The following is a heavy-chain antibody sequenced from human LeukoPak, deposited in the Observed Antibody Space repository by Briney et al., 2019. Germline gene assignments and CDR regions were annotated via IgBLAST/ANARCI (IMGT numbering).Heavy chain of an antibody. CDR3: ARDAGGDGWLHLYYYYYGMDV. CDR1: GFTFSSYA. V-gene: IGHV3-30-3*01. Sequence: PGRSLRLSCAASGFTFSSYAMHWVRQAPGKGLEWVAVISYDGSNKHYADSVKGRFTISRDNSKNTLYLQMNSLRAEDTAVYYCARDAGGDGWLHLYYYYYGMDVWGQGTTVTVSS. CDR2: ISYDGSNK. D-gene: IGHD5-24*01. J-gene: IGHJ6*02.